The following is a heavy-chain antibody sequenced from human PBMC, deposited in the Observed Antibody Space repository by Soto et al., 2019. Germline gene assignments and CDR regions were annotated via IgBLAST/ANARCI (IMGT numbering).Heavy chain of an antibody. V-gene: IGHV3-30*18. CDR3: AKDGVAPYYFDY. CDR1: GFTFSSYG. CDR2: ISYDGSNK. Sequence: VGSLRLSCAASGFTFSSYGMHWVRQAPGKGLEWVAVISYDGSNKYYADSVKGRFTISRDNSKNTLYLQMNSLRAEDTAVYYCAKDGVAPYYFDYWGQGTLVTVSS. J-gene: IGHJ4*02. D-gene: IGHD3-3*01.